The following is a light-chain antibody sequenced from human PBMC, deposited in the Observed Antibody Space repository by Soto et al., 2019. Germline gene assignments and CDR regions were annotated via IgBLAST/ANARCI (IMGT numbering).Light chain of an antibody. CDR1: HSISSY. CDR2: KAS. J-gene: IGKJ5*01. CDR3: QQYHTSSIT. Sequence: DSQMTQSPSTLSASVGDGVTITCRASHSISSYLTWYQQKPGKAPKLLIYKASNLQSGVPSRFSGSGSGTEFTLTISSLQPDDFAAYYCQQYHTSSITFGQGTRLEIK. V-gene: IGKV1-5*03.